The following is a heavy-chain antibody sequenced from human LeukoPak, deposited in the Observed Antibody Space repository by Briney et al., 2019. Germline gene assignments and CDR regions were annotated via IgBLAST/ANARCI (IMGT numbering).Heavy chain of an antibody. CDR2: ISSSISYI. CDR3: ARPVTNDSSGYYHPYNWFDP. V-gene: IGHV3-21*01. CDR1: GFTFSSYS. J-gene: IGHJ5*02. D-gene: IGHD3-22*01. Sequence: GGSLRLSCAASGFTFSSYSMNWVRQAPGKGLEWVSSISSSISYIYYADSVKGRFTISRDNAKNSLYLQMNSLRAEDTAVYYCARPVTNDSSGYYHPYNWFDPWGQGTLVTVSS.